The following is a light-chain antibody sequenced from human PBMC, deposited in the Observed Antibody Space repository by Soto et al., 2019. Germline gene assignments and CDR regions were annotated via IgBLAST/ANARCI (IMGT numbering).Light chain of an antibody. J-gene: IGLJ1*01. CDR3: VSYTDTDTLV. V-gene: IGLV2-14*01. CDR1: STDVGGYNY. CDR2: EVT. Sequence: QSVLAQPSSVSGSPGQPITISCTGTSTDVGGYNYVSWYQHHSGNAPKLLIYEVTNRPSGISDCFSGSKSVNTASLTLSFLQAEDESDYYCVSYTDTDTLVFGTETKVTVL.